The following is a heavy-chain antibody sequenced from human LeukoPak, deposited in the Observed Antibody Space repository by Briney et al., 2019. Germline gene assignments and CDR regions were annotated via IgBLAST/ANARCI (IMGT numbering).Heavy chain of an antibody. J-gene: IGHJ3*02. D-gene: IGHD3/OR15-3a*01. CDR3: ATSRNVDQFDI. Sequence: ASETLSLTCAVSGGSISSGNYYWGWIRQHPGKGLEWIGSVYYSGNTYYNPSLKSRLTISKDTSKNQFSLKLSSVTAADTAVYFCATSRNVDQFDIWGQGTMVTVSS. V-gene: IGHV4-31*11. CDR1: GGSISSGNYY. CDR2: VYYSGNT.